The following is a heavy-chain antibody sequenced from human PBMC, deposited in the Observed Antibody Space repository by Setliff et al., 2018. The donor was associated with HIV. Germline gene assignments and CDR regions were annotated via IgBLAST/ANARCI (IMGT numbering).Heavy chain of an antibody. CDR2: IGTYNGDT. CDR1: GYTFTSSG. Sequence: GASVKVSCKASGYTFTSSGITWVRQAPGQGLEWMGWIGTYNGDTNYAQKFQGRVTMTTDTSTSTAYMELRSLISDDTAVYYCAREGLWFGDRGYYMDVWGTGTAVTVS. J-gene: IGHJ6*03. CDR3: AREGLWFGDRGYYMDV. V-gene: IGHV1-18*01. D-gene: IGHD3-10*01.